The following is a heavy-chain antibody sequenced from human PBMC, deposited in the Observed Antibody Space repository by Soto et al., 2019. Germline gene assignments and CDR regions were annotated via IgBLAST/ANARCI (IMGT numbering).Heavy chain of an antibody. Sequence: SETLSLTCAVYGGSFSGYYWSWIRQPPGKGLEWIGEINHSGSTNYNPSLKSRVTISVDTSKNQFSLKLSSVTAADTAVYYCARSEYQQAMGYWGQGTLVTVSS. J-gene: IGHJ4*02. V-gene: IGHV4-34*01. CDR1: GGSFSGYY. CDR2: INHSGST. D-gene: IGHD2-2*01. CDR3: ARSEYQQAMGY.